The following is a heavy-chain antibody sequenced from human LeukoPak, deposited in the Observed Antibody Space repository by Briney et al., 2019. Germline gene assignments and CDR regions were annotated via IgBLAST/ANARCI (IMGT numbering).Heavy chain of an antibody. V-gene: IGHV3-21*01. J-gene: IGHJ5*02. CDR3: ARGGYCSGGSCPPGYWFDP. CDR1: GFTFSSYS. Sequence: PGGSLRLSCAASGFTFSSYSMNWVRQAPGKGLEWVSSISSSSSYIYYADSVEGRFTISRDNAKNSLYLQMNSLRAEDTAVYYCARGGYCSGGSCPPGYWFDPWGQGTLVTVSS. CDR2: ISSSSSYI. D-gene: IGHD2-15*01.